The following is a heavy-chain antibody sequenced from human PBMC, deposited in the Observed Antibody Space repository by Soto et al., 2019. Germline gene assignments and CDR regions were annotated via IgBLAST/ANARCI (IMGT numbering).Heavy chain of an antibody. CDR1: GGTFSSYA. D-gene: IGHD3-22*01. V-gene: IGHV1-69*13. J-gene: IGHJ4*02. CDR2: IIPIFGTA. Sequence: SVKVSCKASGGTFSSYAISWVRQAPGQGLEWMGGIIPIFGTANYAQKFQGRVTITADESTSTAYMELSSLRSEDTAVYYCARDSTRPYSSGYSYYFDYWGQGTLVTVSS. CDR3: ARDSTRPYSSGYSYYFDY.